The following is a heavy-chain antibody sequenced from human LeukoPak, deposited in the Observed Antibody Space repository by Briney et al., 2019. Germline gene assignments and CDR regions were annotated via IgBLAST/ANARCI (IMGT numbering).Heavy chain of an antibody. V-gene: IGHV3-33*01. CDR1: GFTFSIYG. D-gene: IGHD2/OR15-2a*01. CDR2: IWNDGSNK. J-gene: IGHJ6*02. CDR3: ARAFFAGAFYGMDV. Sequence: PGGSLRLSCAASGFTFSIYGMHWVRQAPNKGLEWVAIIWNDGSNKYYADSVKGRFTISRDNSKNTLYLQMNSLRAEDTAVYYCARAFFAGAFYGMDVWGQGTTVTVSS.